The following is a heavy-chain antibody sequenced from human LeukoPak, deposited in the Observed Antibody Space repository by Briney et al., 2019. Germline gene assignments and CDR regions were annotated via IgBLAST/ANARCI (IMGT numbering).Heavy chain of an antibody. CDR1: GFTFSSYG. Sequence: GGSLRLSCAASGFTFSSYGMHWVRQAPGKGLEWVAFIRYDGSNKYYADPVKGRFTISRDNSKNTLYLQMNSLRAEDTAVYYCAKDRYFNYYDSSGYYDYWGQGTLVTVSS. J-gene: IGHJ4*02. V-gene: IGHV3-30*02. CDR2: IRYDGSNK. D-gene: IGHD3-22*01. CDR3: AKDRYFNYYDSSGYYDY.